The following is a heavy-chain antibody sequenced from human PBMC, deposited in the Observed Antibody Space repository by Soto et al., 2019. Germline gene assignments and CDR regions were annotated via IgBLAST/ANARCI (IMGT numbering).Heavy chain of an antibody. CDR2: ISYDGSNK. Sequence: QVQLVESGGGVVQPGRSLRLSCAASGFTFSSYAMHWVRQAPGKGLEWVAVISYDGSNKYYADSVKGRFTISRDNSKNTLYLQMNSLGAEDTAVYYCARDLYYYDSSGYHPGRPLDYWGQGTLVTVSS. V-gene: IGHV3-30-3*01. J-gene: IGHJ4*02. D-gene: IGHD3-22*01. CDR1: GFTFSSYA. CDR3: ARDLYYYDSSGYHPGRPLDY.